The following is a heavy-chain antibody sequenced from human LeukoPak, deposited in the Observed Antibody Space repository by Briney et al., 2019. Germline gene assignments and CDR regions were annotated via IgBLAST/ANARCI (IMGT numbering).Heavy chain of an antibody. Sequence: ASVKVSCKASVYTFTSYGISGVRQAPGQGLEWMGWISAYNGNTKYAQKLQGRVTMTTDTSTSTAYMALRSLRSDDTAVYYCARDALRIAVAGTYNWFDPWGQGTLVTVSS. J-gene: IGHJ5*02. CDR2: ISAYNGNT. CDR1: VYTFTSYG. CDR3: ARDALRIAVAGTYNWFDP. D-gene: IGHD6-19*01. V-gene: IGHV1-18*01.